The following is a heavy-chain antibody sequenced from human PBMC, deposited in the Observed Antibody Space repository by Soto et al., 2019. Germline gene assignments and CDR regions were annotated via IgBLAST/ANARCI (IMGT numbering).Heavy chain of an antibody. V-gene: IGHV3-11*01. CDR3: ARDWGGLGY. D-gene: IGHD3-10*01. CDR1: GFSFSDYY. CDR2: ISSSGDPT. Sequence: PGGSLRLSCAASGFSFSDYYMTWVRQAPGKGLEWISDISSSGDPTYYADSVRGRFTISRDNAKNSLYLQLNSLRGEDTAVYYCARDWGGLGYWGQGTLVTVSS. J-gene: IGHJ4*02.